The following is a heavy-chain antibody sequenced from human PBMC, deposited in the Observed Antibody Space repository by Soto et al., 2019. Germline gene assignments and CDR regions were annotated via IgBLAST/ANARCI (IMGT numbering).Heavy chain of an antibody. CDR3: ARDPTIAVAGTEYYYGMDV. D-gene: IGHD6-19*01. CDR1: GFTFSSYV. CDR2: ISSSSSYI. J-gene: IGHJ6*02. Sequence: GGSLILSCASSGFTFSSYVMNWVRQAPGKGLEWVSSISSSSSYIYYADSVKGRFTISRDNAKNSLYLQMNSLRAEDTAVYYCARDPTIAVAGTEYYYGMDVWGQGTTVNV. V-gene: IGHV3-21*01.